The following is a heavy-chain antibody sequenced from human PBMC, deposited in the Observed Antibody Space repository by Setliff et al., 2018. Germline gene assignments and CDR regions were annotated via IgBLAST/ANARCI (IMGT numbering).Heavy chain of an antibody. CDR1: GYSISSAYY. CDR2: IYIGGSA. V-gene: IGHV4-38-2*01. D-gene: IGHD1-26*01. Sequence: ASETLSLTCVVSGYSISSAYYWGWIRQPPGKGLEWIGHIYIGGSANYNPSLKSRVTISVDTSKNQFSLKLSSVTAADTAVYYCARKGISALSGAFDMWGQGTMVTVSS. CDR3: ARKGISALSGAFDM. J-gene: IGHJ3*02.